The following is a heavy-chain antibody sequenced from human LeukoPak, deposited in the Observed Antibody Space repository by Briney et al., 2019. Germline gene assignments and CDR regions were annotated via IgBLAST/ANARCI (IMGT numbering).Heavy chain of an antibody. J-gene: IGHJ6*03. D-gene: IGHD3-22*01. CDR1: GFTFSGSA. CDR3: TSSPYYYDSSGYYDYYYYYYMDV. V-gene: IGHV3-73*01. Sequence: GGSLRLSCAASGFTFSGSAMHWVRQASGKGLEWVGRIRSKANNYATAYAASVKGRFTISRDDSKNTAYLQMNSLKTEDTAVYYCTSSPYYYDSSGYYDYYYYYYMDVWGKGTTVTVSS. CDR2: IRSKANNYAT.